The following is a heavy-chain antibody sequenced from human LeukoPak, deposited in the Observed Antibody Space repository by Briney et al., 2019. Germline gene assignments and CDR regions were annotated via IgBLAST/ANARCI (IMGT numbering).Heavy chain of an antibody. CDR1: GFTFSNYG. V-gene: IGHV3-33*06. J-gene: IGHJ4*02. Sequence: GGSLRLSCSTSGFTFSNYGMHWVRQAPGKGLGWVAVIWHDGNTKYYADSVEGRFTISRDNSKNTLYLQMNSLRAEDTAMYYCANNFDYWGQGTLVTVSS. CDR2: IWHDGNTK. CDR3: ANNFDY.